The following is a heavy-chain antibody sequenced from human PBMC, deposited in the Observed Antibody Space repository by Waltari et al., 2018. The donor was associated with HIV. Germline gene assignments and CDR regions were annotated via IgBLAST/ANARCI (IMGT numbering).Heavy chain of an antibody. J-gene: IGHJ5*02. CDR1: GGSISSGGYY. CDR3: AREGAQGSARIKGKSYNWFDP. V-gene: IGHV4-31*03. CDR2: IYYSGST. D-gene: IGHD5-18*01. Sequence: QVQLQESGPGLVKPSQTLSLTCTVSGGSISSGGYYWSWIRQHPGKGLEWIGYIYYSGSTYANPSLKIRVTISVDTSKNQCSLKLSSVTAADTAVYYCAREGAQGSARIKGKSYNWFDPWGQGTLVTVSS.